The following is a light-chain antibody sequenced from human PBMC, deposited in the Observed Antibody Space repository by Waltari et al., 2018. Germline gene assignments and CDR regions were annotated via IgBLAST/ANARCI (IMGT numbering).Light chain of an antibody. CDR2: RNN. J-gene: IGLJ3*02. V-gene: IGLV1-47*01. CDR1: SSNIGSNY. CDR3: AAWDDSLSGWV. Sequence: QSVLTQPPSASGTPGQRVTISCSGSSSNIGSNYVYWYQQLPGTAPKLHIYRNNQRPSGVPDRCAGSKSGSSASLAISGLRSEDEADYYCAAWDDSLSGWVFGGGTKLTVL.